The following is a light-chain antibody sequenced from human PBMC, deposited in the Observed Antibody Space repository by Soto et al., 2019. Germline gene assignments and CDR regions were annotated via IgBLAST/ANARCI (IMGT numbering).Light chain of an antibody. Sequence: QSVLTQPPSASGTPGQRVTISCSGSTSNIGSNTVNWFQQLPRTAPKLLIFINNQRPSGVPGRFSGSKSGTSASLAISGLQSEDEADYYCAAWDDSLNNYVFGTGTKLTVL. CDR3: AAWDDSLNNYV. J-gene: IGLJ1*01. CDR2: INN. CDR1: TSNIGSNT. V-gene: IGLV1-44*01.